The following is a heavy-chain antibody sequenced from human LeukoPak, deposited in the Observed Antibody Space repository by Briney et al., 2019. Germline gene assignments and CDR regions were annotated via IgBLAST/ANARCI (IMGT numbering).Heavy chain of an antibody. CDR1: GFTFSSYG. J-gene: IGHJ6*04. V-gene: IGHV3-48*04. CDR3: AELGITMIGGV. CDR2: ISSSGSTI. Sequence: GGSLRLSCAGSGFTFSSYGMSWVRQAPGKGLEWVSYISSSGSTIYYADSVKGRFTISRDNAKNSLYLQMNSLRAEDTAVYYCAELGITMIGGVWGKGTTVTISS. D-gene: IGHD3-10*02.